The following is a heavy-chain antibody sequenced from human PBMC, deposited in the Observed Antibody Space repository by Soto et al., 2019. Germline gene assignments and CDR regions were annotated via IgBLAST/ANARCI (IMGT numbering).Heavy chain of an antibody. J-gene: IGHJ2*01. D-gene: IGHD3-16*01. CDR3: AKVNYDYVWGSSTEYWYFDL. CDR1: GFTFDDYA. V-gene: IGHV3-9*01. CDR2: ISWNSGSL. Sequence: EVQLVESGGGLVQPGRSLRLSCAASGFTFDDYAMHWVRQATGKGLEWVSGISWNSGSLGYADAVKGRFTISRDNAKNALYLQINSLRAEDTALYYCAKVNYDYVWGSSTEYWYFDLWGRGTLVTVSS.